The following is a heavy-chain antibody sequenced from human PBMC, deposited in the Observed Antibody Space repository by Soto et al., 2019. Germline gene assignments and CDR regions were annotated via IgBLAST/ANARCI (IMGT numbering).Heavy chain of an antibody. D-gene: IGHD6-19*01. CDR3: QAVAGNYYYSYGMDV. Sequence: EVQLLESGGGLVQPGGSLRLSCAASGFTFSSYAMSWVRQAPGKGREWVSAIRGSGGSTYSADSVKCRFTISRDNSKNTQYLQMNSLRAEDTAVYYGQAVAGNYYYSYGMDVWGQGTTVTVSS. CDR1: GFTFSSYA. J-gene: IGHJ6*02. CDR2: IRGSGGST. V-gene: IGHV3-23*01.